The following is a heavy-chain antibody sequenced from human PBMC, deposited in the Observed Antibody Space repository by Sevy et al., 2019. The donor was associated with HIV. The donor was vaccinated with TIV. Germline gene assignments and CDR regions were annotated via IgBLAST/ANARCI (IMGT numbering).Heavy chain of an antibody. V-gene: IGHV3-49*04. CDR3: TRWSGSQSIFDY. D-gene: IGHD1-26*01. J-gene: IGHJ4*02. CDR1: GFTFGDYC. Sequence: GGSLRLSCATSGFTFGDYCMSWVRQAPGKGLEWISFFKSKAHCGTAENAASVKDRFTISRDDSKVIVYLQMNNLKTEDTAVYFCTRWSGSQSIFDYWGQGTLVTVSS. CDR2: FKSKAHCGTA.